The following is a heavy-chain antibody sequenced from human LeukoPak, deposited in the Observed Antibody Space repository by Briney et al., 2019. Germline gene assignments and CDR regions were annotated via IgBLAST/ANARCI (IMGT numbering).Heavy chain of an antibody. Sequence: SETLSLTCAVYGGSFSGYYWSWIRQPPGKGLEWIGEINHSGSTNYNPSLKSRVTISVDTSKNQFSLKLSSVTAAGTAVYYCARWIDYGGNSCYFDYWGQGTLVTVSS. J-gene: IGHJ4*02. V-gene: IGHV4-34*01. D-gene: IGHD4-23*01. CDR2: INHSGST. CDR1: GGSFSGYY. CDR3: ARWIDYGGNSCYFDY.